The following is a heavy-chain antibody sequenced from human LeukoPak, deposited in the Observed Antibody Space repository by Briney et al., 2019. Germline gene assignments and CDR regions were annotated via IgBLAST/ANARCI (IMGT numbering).Heavy chain of an antibody. CDR3: AAVVTATFFDY. V-gene: IGHV3-53*01. CDR1: GFTVSSNY. J-gene: IGHJ4*02. Sequence: GGSLRLSCAASGFTVSSNYMSWVRQAPGKGLEWVSVIYSGGSTYYADSVKGRFTISRDNSKNTLYLQMNSLRAEDTAVYYCAAVVTATFFDYWGQGALVTVSS. CDR2: IYSGGST. D-gene: IGHD2-21*02.